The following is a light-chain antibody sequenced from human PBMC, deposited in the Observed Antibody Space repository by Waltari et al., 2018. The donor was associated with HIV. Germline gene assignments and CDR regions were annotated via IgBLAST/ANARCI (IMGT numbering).Light chain of an antibody. J-gene: IGKJ1*01. Sequence: DVQMTQSPSFVSASVGDRVLITCLPSQSIRSWLAWYQQQPGKAPKLLIYAASTLQSGVPSRFSGSGSGTDFTLTISSLQPEDFATYDCQQGNSFPRTFGQGTKVEIK. CDR3: QQGNSFPRT. CDR1: QSIRSW. V-gene: IGKV1-12*01. CDR2: AAS.